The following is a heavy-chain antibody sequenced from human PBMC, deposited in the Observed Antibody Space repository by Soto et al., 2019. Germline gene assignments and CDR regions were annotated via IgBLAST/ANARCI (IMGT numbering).Heavy chain of an antibody. CDR1: GGTFSSYA. Sequence: QVQLVQSGAEVKKPGSSVKVSCKASGGTFSSYAISWVRQAPGQGLEWMGGIIPIFGTANYAQKFQGRVTITAEDSTSTAYMELSSRRSEDTAVYYCARVTPLLYYDRSGYLGYWGQGTLVTVSS. J-gene: IGHJ4*02. CDR2: IIPIFGTA. D-gene: IGHD3-22*01. V-gene: IGHV1-69*12. CDR3: ARVTPLLYYDRSGYLGY.